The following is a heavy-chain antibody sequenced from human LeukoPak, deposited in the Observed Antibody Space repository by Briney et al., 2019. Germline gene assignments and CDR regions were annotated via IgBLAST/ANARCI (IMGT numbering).Heavy chain of an antibody. CDR2: INPNSGGT. D-gene: IGHD5-12*01. CDR1: VYTFTGYY. J-gene: IGHJ6*02. Sequence: ASVKVSCKASVYTFTGYYMHWVRQAPGQGLEWMGWINPNSGGTNYAQKFQGWVTMTRDTSISTAYMELSRLRSDDTAVYYCARDTGATPRYGMDVWGQGTTVTVSS. CDR3: ARDTGATPRYGMDV. V-gene: IGHV1-2*04.